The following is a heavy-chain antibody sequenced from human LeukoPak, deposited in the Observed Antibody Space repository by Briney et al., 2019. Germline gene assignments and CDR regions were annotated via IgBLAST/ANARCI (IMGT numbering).Heavy chain of an antibody. D-gene: IGHD1-26*01. CDR3: AKHRGSFFEAFDI. V-gene: IGHV4-39*01. CDR2: IYSDGTT. CDR1: GGSLSNSDYY. J-gene: IGHJ3*02. Sequence: SETLSLTCTVSGGSLSNSDYYWGWIRQPPGQGLEWIGSIYSDGTTYYNPSLKSRVSISADTSKNHFSLWLSSVTAADMAVYYCAKHRGSFFEAFDIWGQGTAVSVSS.